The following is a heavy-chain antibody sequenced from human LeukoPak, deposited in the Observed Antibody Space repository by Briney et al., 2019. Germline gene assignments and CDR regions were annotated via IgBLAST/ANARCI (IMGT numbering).Heavy chain of an antibody. D-gene: IGHD3-22*01. CDR1: GGTFSSYA. V-gene: IGHV1-69*04. CDR2: IIPILGIA. CDR3: ASQYYYDSSGYYRIDNWFDP. J-gene: IGHJ5*02. Sequence: ASVKVSCKASGGTFSSYAISWVRQAPGQGLEWMGRIIPILGIANYAQKFQGRVTITADKSTSTAYMELSSLRSEDTAVYYRASQYYYDSSGYYRIDNWFDPWGQGTLVTVSS.